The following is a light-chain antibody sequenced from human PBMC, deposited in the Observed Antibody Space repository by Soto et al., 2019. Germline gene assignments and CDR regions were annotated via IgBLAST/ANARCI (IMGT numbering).Light chain of an antibody. V-gene: IGKV1-5*01. CDR3: QQYNTYSSLT. CDR1: QSISSW. Sequence: DIQMTQSPSTLSASVGDRVTITCRASQSISSWLAWYQQKLGRAPRLLIYDASSLESGVPSRFSGSGYGTEFTLTISSLQPDDFATYYCQQYNTYSSLTFXGGTKVDIK. CDR2: DAS. J-gene: IGKJ4*01.